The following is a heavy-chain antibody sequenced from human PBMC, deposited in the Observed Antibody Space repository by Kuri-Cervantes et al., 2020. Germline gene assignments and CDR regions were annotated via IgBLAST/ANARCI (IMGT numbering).Heavy chain of an antibody. J-gene: IGHJ3*02. CDR1: GFTFDDYA. V-gene: IGHV3-43D*04. D-gene: IGHD3-22*01. CDR2: ISWDGGST. CDR3: ARYPVHYYDSSGYPELDAFDI. Sequence: GESLKISCAASGFTFDDYAMHWVRQAPGKGLEWVSLISWDGGSTYYADSVKGRFTISRDNSKNSLYLQMNSLRAEDTALYYCARYPVHYYDSSGYPELDAFDIWGQGTLVTVSS.